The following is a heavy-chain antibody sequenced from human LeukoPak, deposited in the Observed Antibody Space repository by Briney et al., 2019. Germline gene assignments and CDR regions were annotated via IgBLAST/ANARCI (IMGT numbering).Heavy chain of an antibody. CDR1: GFTFSTYA. V-gene: IGHV3-23*01. CDR2: INSSGGST. CDR3: AIKAKGDY. J-gene: IGHJ4*02. Sequence: GGSLRLSCAASGFTFSTYAMSWVRQAPGKGLEWVSTINSSGGSTYYADSVKGRFTISRDNSKNTLYLQMNSLRAEDTAVYYSAIKAKGDYWGQGTLVTVSS. D-gene: IGHD3-10*01.